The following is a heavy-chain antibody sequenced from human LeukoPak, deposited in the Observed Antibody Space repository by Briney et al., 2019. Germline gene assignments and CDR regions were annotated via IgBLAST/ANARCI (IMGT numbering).Heavy chain of an antibody. D-gene: IGHD3-3*01. J-gene: IGHJ5*02. Sequence: SETLSLTCNVSGGSISSGGYYWSWIRQPPGKGLEWIGYIYYSGSTYYNPSLKSRVTISVDTSKNQFSLKLSSVTAADTAVYYCARAYGFWSGYSQLRFDPWGQGTLVTVSS. CDR1: GGSISSGGYY. V-gene: IGHV4-30-4*01. CDR2: IYYSGST. CDR3: ARAYGFWSGYSQLRFDP.